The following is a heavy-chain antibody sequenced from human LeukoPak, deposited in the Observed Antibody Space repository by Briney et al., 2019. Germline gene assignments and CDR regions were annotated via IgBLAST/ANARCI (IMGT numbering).Heavy chain of an antibody. Sequence: ASVKVSCKASGYTFTGYYMHWVRQAPGQGLEWMGWINPNSGGTNYAQKFQGRVTMTRDTSISTAYMELSRLRSDDTAVYYCARDRWVGSSSFGKYDYWGQGTLVTVSS. CDR3: ARDRWVGSSSFGKYDY. D-gene: IGHD6-13*01. V-gene: IGHV1-2*02. CDR1: GYTFTGYY. CDR2: INPNSGGT. J-gene: IGHJ4*02.